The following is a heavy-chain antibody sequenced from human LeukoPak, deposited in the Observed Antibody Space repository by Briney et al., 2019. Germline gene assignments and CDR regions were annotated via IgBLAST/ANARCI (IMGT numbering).Heavy chain of an antibody. CDR2: IYYSGRT. D-gene: IGHD3-10*01. V-gene: IGHV4-59*01. CDR3: ARSQLRDELLWFGDLFDDAFDI. J-gene: IGHJ3*02. CDR1: GGSISSYY. Sequence: PSETLSLTRTFSGGSISSYYWRWVRQPPAKGLEGMGYIYYSGRTNYNPALKSRVTISVDRSKNQFSLKLSSVTAADTAVYYCARSQLRDELLWFGDLFDDAFDIWGQGTMVTVSS.